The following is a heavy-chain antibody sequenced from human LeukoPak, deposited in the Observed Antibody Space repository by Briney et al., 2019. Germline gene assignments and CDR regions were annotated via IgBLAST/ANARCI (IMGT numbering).Heavy chain of an antibody. CDR2: IKSKTDGGTT. Sequence: PGGSLRLSRAASGFTFSNAWMSWVRQAPGKGLEWVGRIKSKTDGGTTDYAAPVKGRFTVSRDDSKNTLYLQMNSLKTEDTAVYYCTTGYHIWSGGEFDPWGQGTLVTVSS. D-gene: IGHD1-14*01. V-gene: IGHV3-15*01. J-gene: IGHJ5*02. CDR1: GFTFSNAW. CDR3: TTGYHIWSGGEFDP.